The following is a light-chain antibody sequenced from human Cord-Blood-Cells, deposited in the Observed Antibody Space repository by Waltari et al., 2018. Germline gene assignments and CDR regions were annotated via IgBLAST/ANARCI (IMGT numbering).Light chain of an antibody. CDR3: QQYNNWPTWT. CDR1: QIVSSN. V-gene: IGKV3-15*01. CDR2: GAS. Sequence: EIVMQHSPATLSGSPGERATPSCRASQIVSSNLAWYQQKPGKAPRLLIYGASTRATGIPARFSGSGSGTEFTLTISSLQSEDFAVYYCQQYNNWPTWTFGQGTKVEIK. J-gene: IGKJ1*01.